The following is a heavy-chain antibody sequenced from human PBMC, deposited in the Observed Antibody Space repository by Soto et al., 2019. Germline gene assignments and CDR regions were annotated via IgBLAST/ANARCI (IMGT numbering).Heavy chain of an antibody. CDR3: TREGIAVAGTVY. CDR2: IRSKAYGGTT. J-gene: IGHJ4*02. Sequence: PGGSLRLSCTASGFTFDDYAMSWVRQAPGKGLEWVGFIRSKAYGGTTEYAASVKGRFTISRDDSKSIAYLQMNSLKTEDTAVYYCTREGIAVAGTVYWGQGTLVTVSS. D-gene: IGHD6-19*01. CDR1: GFTFDDYA. V-gene: IGHV3-49*04.